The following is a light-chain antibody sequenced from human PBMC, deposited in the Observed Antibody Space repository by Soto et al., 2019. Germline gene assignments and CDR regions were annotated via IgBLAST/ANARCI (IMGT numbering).Light chain of an antibody. CDR1: QSVSSS. J-gene: IGKJ1*01. CDR3: QQYNNCPRT. Sequence: ETVMTQSPATLSMSPGEGATLSCRASQSVSSSLAWYQQTAGQAPRLLIYDASTRATGIPARFSGSASGTEFTLTISSLQPEDFAVYYCQQYNNCPRTFGQGTKV. CDR2: DAS. V-gene: IGKV3-15*01.